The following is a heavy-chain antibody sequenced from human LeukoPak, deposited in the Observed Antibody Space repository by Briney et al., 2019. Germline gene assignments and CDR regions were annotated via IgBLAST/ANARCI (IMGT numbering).Heavy chain of an antibody. CDR3: ARDRGLGMVRGVILDY. CDR2: ISGSGGST. CDR1: GFTFSDYY. D-gene: IGHD3-10*01. V-gene: IGHV3-23*01. J-gene: IGHJ4*02. Sequence: GGSLRLSCAASGFTFSDYYMSWIRQAPGKGLEWVSAISGSGGSTYYADSVKGRFTISRDNSKNTLYLQMNSLRAEDTAVYYCARDRGLGMVRGVILDYWGQGTLVTVSS.